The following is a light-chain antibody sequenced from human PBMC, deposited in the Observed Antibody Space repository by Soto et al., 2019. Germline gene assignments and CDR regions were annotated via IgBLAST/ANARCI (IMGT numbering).Light chain of an antibody. Sequence: DIQMTQSPSSLSASVGDRVTITCRASQSVSNYLNWFQHKPVRAPKLLIHTAYTLRSGVPSRFSGGGSGTDFTLTISSLRREDFATYYCQKSYTTPFTFGQGTELEIK. V-gene: IGKV1-39*01. CDR2: TAY. CDR1: QSVSNY. CDR3: QKSYTTPFT. J-gene: IGKJ2*01.